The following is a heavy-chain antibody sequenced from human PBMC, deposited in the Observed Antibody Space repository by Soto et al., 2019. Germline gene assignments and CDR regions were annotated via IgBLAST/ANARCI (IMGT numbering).Heavy chain of an antibody. CDR2: ISYDGSNK. CDR1: GFTFSSYG. J-gene: IGHJ4*02. V-gene: IGHV3-30*18. D-gene: IGHD3-22*01. CDR3: AKEENYYDSSGYYPDY. Sequence: GGSLRLSCAASGFTFSSYGMHWVRQAPGKGLEWVAVISYDGSNKYYADSVKGRSTISRDNSKNTLYLQMNSLRAEDTAVYYCAKEENYYDSSGYYPDYWGQGTLVTVSS.